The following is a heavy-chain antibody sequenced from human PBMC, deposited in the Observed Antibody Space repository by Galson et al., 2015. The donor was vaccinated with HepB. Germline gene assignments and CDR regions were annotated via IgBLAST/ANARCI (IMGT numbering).Heavy chain of an antibody. CDR1: GFTFDDYT. D-gene: IGHD3-22*01. Sequence: SLRLSCAASGFTFDDYTMHWVRQAPGKGLEWVSLISWDGGSTYYADSVKGRFTISRDNSKNSLYLQMNSLRTEDTALYYCAKAPDYYDSSGYPDYWGQGTLVTVSS. CDR3: AKAPDYYDSSGYPDY. V-gene: IGHV3-43*01. J-gene: IGHJ4*02. CDR2: ISWDGGST.